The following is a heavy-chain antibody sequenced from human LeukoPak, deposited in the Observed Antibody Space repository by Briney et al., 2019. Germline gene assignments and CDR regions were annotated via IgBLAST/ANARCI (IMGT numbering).Heavy chain of an antibody. CDR1: GFTFSSYS. CDR3: AKSRVATGTFYFDY. CDR2: ISGNDGGTT. V-gene: IGHV3-23*01. Sequence: GGSLRLSCAASGFTFSSYSMSWVRQAPGKGQECVSGISGNDGGTTYYADSVKGRFSISRDDSKNALYLQMNSLRVEDTAIYYCAKSRVATGTFYFDYWGQGTLVTVSS. D-gene: IGHD6-13*01. J-gene: IGHJ4*02.